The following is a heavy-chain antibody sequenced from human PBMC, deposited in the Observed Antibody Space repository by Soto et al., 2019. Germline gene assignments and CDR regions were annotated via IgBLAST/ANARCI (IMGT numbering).Heavy chain of an antibody. CDR2: ISGSGGST. Sequence: GGSLRLSFAGSGFTFISYAMSWVRQAPGKGLDWVSAISGSGGSTYCADSVKGRFTISRDNSKNTLYLQMNSLRAEDTAVYYCAKEPLRYCSGGSCHNWFDPWGQGTLVTVSS. CDR3: AKEPLRYCSGGSCHNWFDP. J-gene: IGHJ5*02. V-gene: IGHV3-23*01. D-gene: IGHD2-15*01. CDR1: GFTFISYA.